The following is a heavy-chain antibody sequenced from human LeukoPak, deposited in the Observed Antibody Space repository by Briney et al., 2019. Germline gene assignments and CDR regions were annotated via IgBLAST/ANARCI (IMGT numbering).Heavy chain of an antibody. Sequence: PGGSLRLSCAASGITFSSYGMHWVRQAPGKGLEWVAFIRYDGTNKYYAGSVKGRFTISRDNSQNTLYLQMNSLRADDTAVYYCAKAPVRAVISHLDYWGQGTLVTVSS. CDR1: GITFSSYG. CDR2: IRYDGTNK. CDR3: AKAPVRAVISHLDY. V-gene: IGHV3-30*02. J-gene: IGHJ4*02. D-gene: IGHD3-10*01.